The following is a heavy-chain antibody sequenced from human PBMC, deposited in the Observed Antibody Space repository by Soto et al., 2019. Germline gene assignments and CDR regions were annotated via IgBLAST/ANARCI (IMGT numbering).Heavy chain of an antibody. CDR2: ISGSGGST. CDR1: GFTFSTYG. J-gene: IGHJ6*02. CDR3: AKGSSSSQLGHYYYGMDV. V-gene: IGHV3-23*01. Sequence: QSGGSLRLSCVASGFTFSTYGLHWVRQAPGKGLEWVSAISGSGGSTYYADSVKGRFTISRDNSKNTLYLQMNSLRAEDTAVYYCAKGSSSSQLGHYYYGMDVWGQGTTVTVSS. D-gene: IGHD6-6*01.